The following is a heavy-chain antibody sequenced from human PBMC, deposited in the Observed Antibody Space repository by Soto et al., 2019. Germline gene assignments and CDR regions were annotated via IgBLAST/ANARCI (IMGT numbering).Heavy chain of an antibody. Sequence: EVQLVDSGGGLVQPGGSLRLSCAASEFTFRSYWMHWVRQSPGKGLVWVSRISGDGSSTNYADSVKGRFTISRDNAKNTVYLQIDSLRAEDTAVYYCTRVNSDIVTTFVWLDSWGQGTLFTVSS. CDR3: TRVNSDIVTTFVWLDS. V-gene: IGHV3-74*01. CDR2: ISGDGSST. J-gene: IGHJ5*01. D-gene: IGHD5-12*01. CDR1: EFTFRSYW.